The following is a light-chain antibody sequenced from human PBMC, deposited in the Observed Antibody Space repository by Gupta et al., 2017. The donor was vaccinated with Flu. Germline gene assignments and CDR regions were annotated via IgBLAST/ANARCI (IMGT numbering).Light chain of an antibody. CDR2: LYSDGSH. J-gene: IGLJ2*01. CDR3: QTWGTGTVV. V-gene: IGLV4-69*01. CDR1: SGHSSYA. Sequence: QLVLTQSPSASASLGASVKLTCTLSSGHSSYAIAWHQQQPEKGPRYLMKLYSDGSHSTGDARPDCFAGSSSGADRSLTISSLEAEDEDDYYCQTWGTGTVVFGGGTKLTVL.